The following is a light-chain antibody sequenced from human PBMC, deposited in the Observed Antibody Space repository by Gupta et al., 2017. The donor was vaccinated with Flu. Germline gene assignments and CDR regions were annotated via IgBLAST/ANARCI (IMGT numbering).Light chain of an antibody. CDR2: DDD. J-gene: IGLJ3*02. CDR3: QVWHIGSDHLRV. Sequence: SYVLTQPPSVSVAPGQTASITCGGDNLGRKSVHWYQQKPGQAPVLVVYDDDDRPSGIPERVSCSNSGHTATLTISNVEAGDEAEYYCQVWHIGSDHLRVFGGGTKLTVL. CDR1: NLGRKS. V-gene: IGLV3-21*02.